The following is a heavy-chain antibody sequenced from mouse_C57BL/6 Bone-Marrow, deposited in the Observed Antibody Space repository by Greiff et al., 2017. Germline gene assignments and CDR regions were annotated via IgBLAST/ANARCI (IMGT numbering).Heavy chain of an antibody. V-gene: IGHV5-12*01. CDR2: ISNGGGST. CDR3: ANEERGGFAY. Sequence: EVQLKESGGGLVQPGGSLQLSCAASGFTFSDYYMYWGRQTPEKRLEWVAYISNGGGSTYSPDTVKGRFTISRDNDKNTLYLQISLLKTEATAMYYCANEERGGFAYWGQGTLVTVSA. J-gene: IGHJ3*01. CDR1: GFTFSDYY.